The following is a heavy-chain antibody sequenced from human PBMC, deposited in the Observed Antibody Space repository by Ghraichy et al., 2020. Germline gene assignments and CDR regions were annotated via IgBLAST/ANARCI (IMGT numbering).Heavy chain of an antibody. Sequence: GGSLRLSCAASGFTVSSNCMSWVRQAPGKGLEWVSIFYSGGGTYYADSVRGRFTISRDNSKNTLYLQMNSLRAEDTAVYYCARGAKAVAGPRGAFDIWGHGTMVTVSS. CDR2: FYSGGGT. CDR1: GFTVSSNC. D-gene: IGHD6-19*01. J-gene: IGHJ3*02. V-gene: IGHV3-53*01. CDR3: ARGAKAVAGPRGAFDI.